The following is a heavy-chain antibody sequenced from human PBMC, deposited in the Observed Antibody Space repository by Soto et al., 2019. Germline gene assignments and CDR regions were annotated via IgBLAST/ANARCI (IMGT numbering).Heavy chain of an antibody. Sequence: SETLSLTCTVSGGSISSYYWSWIRQPPGKGLEWIGYIYYSGSTNYNPSLKSRVTISVDTSKNQFSLKLSSVTAADTAVYYCARRQEGYDSSGYYGDWFDPWGQGTLVTVSS. CDR1: GGSISSYY. V-gene: IGHV4-59*01. D-gene: IGHD3-22*01. CDR3: ARRQEGYDSSGYYGDWFDP. J-gene: IGHJ5*02. CDR2: IYYSGST.